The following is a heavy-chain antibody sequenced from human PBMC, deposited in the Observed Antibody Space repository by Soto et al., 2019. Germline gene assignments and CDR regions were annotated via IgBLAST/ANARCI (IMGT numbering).Heavy chain of an antibody. J-gene: IGHJ4*02. CDR1: GGSISSYY. V-gene: IGHV4-59*12. D-gene: IGHD1-26*01. CDR2: IYYSGST. CDR3: ARGFTSGSWEFEFDY. Sequence: SETLSLTCTVSGGSISSYYWSWIRQPPGKGLEWIGYIYYSGSTNYNPSLKSRVTISVDTSKNQFSLKLSSVTAADTAVYYCARGFTSGSWEFEFDYWGQGTLVTVSS.